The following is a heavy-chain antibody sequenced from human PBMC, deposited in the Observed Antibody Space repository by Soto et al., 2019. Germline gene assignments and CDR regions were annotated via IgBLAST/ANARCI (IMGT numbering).Heavy chain of an antibody. CDR1: GLTFNSYA. V-gene: IGHV3-30-3*01. CDR3: ARETRIAVAGISWFDP. Sequence: SWGAAGLTFNSYAMRWVSKTKGKGLEWVAVISYDGSNKFYADFVKGRFTISRDNSKNTLYLQMNSLRAEDTAVYYCARETRIAVAGISWFDPWGQGTLVTVSS. J-gene: IGHJ5*02. CDR2: ISYDGSNK. D-gene: IGHD6-19*01.